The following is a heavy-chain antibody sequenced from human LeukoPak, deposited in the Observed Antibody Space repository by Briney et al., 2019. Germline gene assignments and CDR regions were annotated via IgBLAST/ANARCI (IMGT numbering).Heavy chain of an antibody. CDR2: IIPIFGTA. V-gene: IGHV1-69*06. CDR3: ARASFGGVVDY. D-gene: IGHD3-16*01. Sequence: GASVKVSCKASGGTFSNYAISWVRQAPGQGLEWMGGIIPIFGTANHAQKFQGRVTITADKSTSTAYMELSSLRSEDTAVYYCARASFGGVVDYWGQGTLVTVSS. J-gene: IGHJ4*02. CDR1: GGTFSNYA.